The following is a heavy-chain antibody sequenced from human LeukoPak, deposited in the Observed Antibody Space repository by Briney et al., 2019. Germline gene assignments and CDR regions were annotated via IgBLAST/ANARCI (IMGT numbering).Heavy chain of an antibody. Sequence: PSETLSLTCTVSGGSISSSSHYWSWIRQPPGKGLEWIGSIYYSGSTYYDASLKSRVTMSVDTSKNQFSLKLRSVTAADTAVYFCARLDWGSRGSGSFDIWGQGTLVTVSS. CDR1: GGSISSSSHY. CDR3: ARLDWGSRGSGSFDI. J-gene: IGHJ4*02. D-gene: IGHD7-27*01. V-gene: IGHV4-39*01. CDR2: IYYSGST.